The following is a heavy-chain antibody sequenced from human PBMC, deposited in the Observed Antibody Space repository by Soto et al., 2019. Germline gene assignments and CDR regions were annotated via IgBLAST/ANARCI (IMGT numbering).Heavy chain of an antibody. Sequence: SETLSLTCTVSGGSISSYYWSWIRQPPGKGLEWIGYIYYSGSTNYNPSLKSRVTISVDTSKNQFSLKLSSVTAEDTAVYYCARFTWIQLWPDAFDIWGQGTMVTVSS. CDR2: IYYSGST. V-gene: IGHV4-59*12. CDR1: GGSISSYY. CDR3: ARFTWIQLWPDAFDI. D-gene: IGHD5-18*01. J-gene: IGHJ3*02.